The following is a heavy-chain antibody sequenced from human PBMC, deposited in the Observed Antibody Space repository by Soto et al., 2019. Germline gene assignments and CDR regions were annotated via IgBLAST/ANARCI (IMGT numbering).Heavy chain of an antibody. Sequence: GGSLTLSCAASGFPLSSYAMSWVRQAPGKGLEWVSAISGSGGSTYYADSVKGRFTITRDNSKNTLYLQMNSLRAEDTAVYYCANGGPRITIFGVVTPDYSYYGMEVWGQGTTVTVSS. V-gene: IGHV3-23*01. CDR1: GFPLSSYA. CDR2: ISGSGGST. CDR3: ANGGPRITIFGVVTPDYSYYGMEV. J-gene: IGHJ6*02. D-gene: IGHD3-3*01.